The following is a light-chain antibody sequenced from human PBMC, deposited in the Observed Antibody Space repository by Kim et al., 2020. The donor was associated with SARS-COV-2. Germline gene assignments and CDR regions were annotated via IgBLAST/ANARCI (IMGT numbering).Light chain of an antibody. CDR2: GKN. CDR1: SPRSDY. V-gene: IGLV3-19*01. Sequence: LGQTGRTTCQGGSPRSDYASWYQQKPGQAPVLVIYGKNNRPSGIPDRFSGSSSGNTASLTITGAQAEDEADYYCNSRDSSGNHWVFGGGTQLTVL. CDR3: NSRDSSGNHWV. J-gene: IGLJ3*02.